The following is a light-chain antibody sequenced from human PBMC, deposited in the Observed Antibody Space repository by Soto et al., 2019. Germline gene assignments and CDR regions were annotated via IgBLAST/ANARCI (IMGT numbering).Light chain of an antibody. CDR2: GAS. J-gene: IGKJ3*01. V-gene: IGKV3-20*01. CDR1: QTISSNY. Sequence: EIVLTQSPGTLSLSAGERATLSCRASQTISSNYLAWYQQKPGQAPRLLIFGASYRATGIPDRFSGSGSGTDFTLTISRLDPEDFAVYYCQQYRSSPPEFTFGPGTKVDIK. CDR3: QQYRSSPPEFT.